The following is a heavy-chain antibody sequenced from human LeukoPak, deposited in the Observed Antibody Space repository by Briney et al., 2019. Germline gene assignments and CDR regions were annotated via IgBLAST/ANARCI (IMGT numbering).Heavy chain of an antibody. CDR2: ISASGGTT. V-gene: IGHV3-23*01. CDR3: AKDPTDFDSSGQTYFDY. J-gene: IGHJ4*02. CDR1: GFTFTKFW. Sequence: GGSLRLSCEASGFTFTKFWMSWVRQAPGKGLEWVSGISASGGTTYYADSVKGRFTISRDNSKNTLVLQLNSLRAEDTAVYYFAKDPTDFDSSGQTYFDYWGQGTLVTVSS. D-gene: IGHD3-22*01.